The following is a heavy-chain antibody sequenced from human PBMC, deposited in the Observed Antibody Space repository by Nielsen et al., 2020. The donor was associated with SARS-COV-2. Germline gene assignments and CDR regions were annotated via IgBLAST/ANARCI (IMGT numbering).Heavy chain of an antibody. CDR1: GGSISGFY. V-gene: IGHV4-59*13. D-gene: IGHD5-18*01. J-gene: IGHJ6*02. CDR3: ARADATAPYYYYGMDV. Sequence: GSLRLSCTVSGGSISGFYWSWIRQPPGKGLEWIGYIYHSGSTNNNPSLKSRVTISVDTSKNQFSLKLNSVTAADTAVYYCARADATAPYYYYGMDVWGQGTTVTVSS. CDR2: IYHSGST.